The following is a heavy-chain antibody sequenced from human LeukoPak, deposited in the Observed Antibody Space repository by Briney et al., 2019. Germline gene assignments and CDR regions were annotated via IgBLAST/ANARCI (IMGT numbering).Heavy chain of an antibody. CDR2: IRNDRIT. J-gene: IGHJ4*02. V-gene: IGHV3-15*01. CDR1: GLTFSDAW. Sequence: GGSLRLSCVLSGLTFSDAWMSWVRQAPGKGLEWVGRIRNDRITDYAAPVQGRFSISRDNSKNTFYLQMNSLRTEDTGMYFCTWMATIFTADHWGQGTLVTVSS. CDR3: TWMATIFTADH. D-gene: IGHD5-12*01.